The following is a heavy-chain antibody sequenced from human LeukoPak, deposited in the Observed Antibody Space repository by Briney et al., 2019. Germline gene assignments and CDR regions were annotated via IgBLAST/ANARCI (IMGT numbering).Heavy chain of an antibody. CDR1: GGSFSSSSYY. CDR3: ARIDCGNHLSTFDY. V-gene: IGHV4-39*01. J-gene: IGHJ4*02. CDR2: FYYSGST. Sequence: SETLSLTCTVSGGSFSSSSYYWDWIRQPPGKGLEWIGSFYYSGSTYYNPSLKSRVTISVDTSNNQFSLKLSSVTAADTAIYYCARIDCGNHLSTFDYWGQGTLVTVSS. D-gene: IGHD3-9*01.